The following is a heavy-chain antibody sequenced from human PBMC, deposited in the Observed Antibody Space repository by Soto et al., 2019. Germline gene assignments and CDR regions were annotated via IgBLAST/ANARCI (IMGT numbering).Heavy chain of an antibody. CDR3: GVLGAVAGTKSSVDY. D-gene: IGHD6-19*01. CDR1: GFTFIRYT. Sequence: PGGSLRLSCSVSGFTFIRYTMHWVRHAPGKGLEYVLTIRTNGGSTYCADSVKGRFSISRDNSKNTLYLQMSSRRAEDTAVYYCGVLGAVAGTKSSVDYWGRGTLVTVSS. CDR2: IRTNGGST. V-gene: IGHV3-64D*06. J-gene: IGHJ4*02.